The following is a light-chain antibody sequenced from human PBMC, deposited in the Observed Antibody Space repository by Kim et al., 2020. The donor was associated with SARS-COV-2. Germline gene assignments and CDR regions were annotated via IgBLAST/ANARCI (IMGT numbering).Light chain of an antibody. CDR3: QQYGSSPYT. V-gene: IGKV3-20*01. Sequence: PGERATLSCRASQSVSSNYFAWYQQKPGQAPRLLVYGASTRPAGIPDRFTGSGSWTDFTLTINRLEPEDFAVYYCQQYGSSPYTFGQGTKLEIK. CDR2: GAS. J-gene: IGKJ2*01. CDR1: QSVSSNY.